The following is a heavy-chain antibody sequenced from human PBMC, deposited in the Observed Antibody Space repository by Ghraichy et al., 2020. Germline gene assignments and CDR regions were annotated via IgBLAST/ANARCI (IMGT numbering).Heavy chain of an antibody. CDR1: GFTFSSYA. CDR2: ISGSGGST. D-gene: IGHD6-19*01. J-gene: IGHJ2*01. V-gene: IGHV3-23*01. Sequence: GGSLRLSCAASGFTFSSYAMSWVRQAPGKGLEWVSAISGSGGSTYYADSVKGRFTISRDNSKNTLYLQMNSLRAEDTAVYYCAKRQYSSGSGSYWYFDLWGRGTLVTVSS. CDR3: AKRQYSSGSGSYWYFDL.